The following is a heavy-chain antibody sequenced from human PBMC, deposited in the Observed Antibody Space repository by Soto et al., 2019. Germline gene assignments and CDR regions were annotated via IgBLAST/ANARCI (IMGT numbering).Heavy chain of an antibody. CDR1: GYTFTGYY. D-gene: IGHD2-2*01. CDR2: INPNSGGT. Sequence: ASVKVSCKASGYTFTGYYMHWVRQAPGQGLEWMGWINPNSGGTNYAQKFQGRVTMTRDTSISTAYMELSRLRSDDTAVYYCARVRQYQLLYFDYWGQGTLVTVSS. J-gene: IGHJ4*02. CDR3: ARVRQYQLLYFDY. V-gene: IGHV1-2*02.